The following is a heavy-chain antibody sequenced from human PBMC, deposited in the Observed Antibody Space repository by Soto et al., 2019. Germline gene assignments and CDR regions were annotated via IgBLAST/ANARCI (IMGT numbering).Heavy chain of an antibody. CDR2: IYHSGTT. V-gene: IGHV4-30-2*01. J-gene: IGHJ4*02. CDR1: GGSLSRGGYP. CDR3: TRGRYCSGGGCYSDY. D-gene: IGHD2-15*01. Sequence: PADTLSLTCTVSGGSLSRGGYPWMWIRQPPGKGLEWIGYIYHSGTTYYNPSLKNRVTISVDGSKNQFSLKMSSVTAADTAVYYCTRGRYCSGGGCYSDYWGLGTLVTVSS.